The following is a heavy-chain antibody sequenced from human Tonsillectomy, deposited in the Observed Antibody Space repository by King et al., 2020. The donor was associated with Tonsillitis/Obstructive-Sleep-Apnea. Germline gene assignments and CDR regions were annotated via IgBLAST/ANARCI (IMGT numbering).Heavy chain of an antibody. CDR3: ARRRQLDDSFDS. V-gene: IGHV5-51*01. Sequence: QLVQSGAEVKKPGESLKISCEGSAYNFSTYWIGWVRQVPGKGLEWMGNIYPGDSDSRYNPSFRGQVTISADKSINTAYLQWSSLKASDTAMYYCARRRQLDDSFDSWGRGTLITVSS. J-gene: IGHJ4*02. CDR1: AYNFSTYW. D-gene: IGHD6-6*01. CDR2: IYPGDSDS.